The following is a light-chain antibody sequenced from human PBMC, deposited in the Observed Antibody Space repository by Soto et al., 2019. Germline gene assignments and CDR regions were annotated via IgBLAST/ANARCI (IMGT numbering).Light chain of an antibody. V-gene: IGKV1-5*01. Sequence: DIQMTQAPSTLPASVGDRVTITCRASQSISYWLAWYQQKPGKAPTLLIYDASTLESGVPSRFSGSGFGTDLTLTISTLQPEDFGTYYCQQYNSYSWTFGQGTKVDIK. CDR3: QQYNSYSWT. CDR2: DAS. J-gene: IGKJ1*01. CDR1: QSISYW.